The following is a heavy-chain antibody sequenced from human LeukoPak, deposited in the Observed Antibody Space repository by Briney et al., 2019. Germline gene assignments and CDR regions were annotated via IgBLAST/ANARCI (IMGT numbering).Heavy chain of an antibody. CDR1: GGTFSSYA. CDR3: ARALGVVGGPGDYYYYMDV. Sequence: ASVKVSCKASGGTFSSYAISWVRQAPGQGLEWMGGIIPIFGTANYAQKFQGRVTITADESTSTAYMELGSLRSEDTAVYYCARALGVVGGPGDYYYYMDVWGKGTTVTVSS. J-gene: IGHJ6*03. D-gene: IGHD2-15*01. CDR2: IIPIFGTA. V-gene: IGHV1-69*13.